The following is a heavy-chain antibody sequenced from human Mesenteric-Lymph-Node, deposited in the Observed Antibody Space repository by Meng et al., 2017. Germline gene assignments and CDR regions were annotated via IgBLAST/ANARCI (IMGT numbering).Heavy chain of an antibody. Sequence: ASVKVSCQASGYTFTSYVISWVRQPPGQGREGMGWISAYNGNTNYAQKLQGRVTITTDESTSTAYMELSSLRSEDTAVYSCPTLTTNQVYAIPIAFDYWGQGTLVTVSS. V-gene: IGHV1-18*01. J-gene: IGHJ4*02. CDR3: PTLTTNQVYAIPIAFDY. D-gene: IGHD2-8*01. CDR1: GYTFTSYV. CDR2: ISAYNGNT.